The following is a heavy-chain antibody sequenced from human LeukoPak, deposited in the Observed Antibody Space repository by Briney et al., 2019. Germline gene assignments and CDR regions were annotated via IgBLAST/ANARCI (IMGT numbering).Heavy chain of an antibody. V-gene: IGHV3-7*05. Sequence: GGSLRLSCAASGFPFSSYWMSWVRQAPGKGLEWVANIKPDGSEKSYVDSVKGRFAISRDNAKNSLYLQMNSLRAEDTAVYYCARGQMAGYWGQGTLVTVSS. CDR1: GFPFSSYW. J-gene: IGHJ4*02. D-gene: IGHD5-24*01. CDR3: ARGQMAGY. CDR2: IKPDGSEK.